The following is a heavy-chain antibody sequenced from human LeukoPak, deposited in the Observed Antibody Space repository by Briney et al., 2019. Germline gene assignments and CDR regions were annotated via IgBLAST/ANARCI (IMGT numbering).Heavy chain of an antibody. Sequence: ASVKVSCKASGYTFSRYCIHWVRQAPGQGLEWMGKMNSGGGTTTYAQKFQGRVTMTRDTPTSTVYMEMSSLRPEDTAVYYCAREESGGLFDYWGQGTLVTVSS. V-gene: IGHV1-46*01. J-gene: IGHJ4*02. CDR1: GYTFSRYC. CDR2: MNSGGGTT. D-gene: IGHD3-16*01. CDR3: AREESGGLFDY.